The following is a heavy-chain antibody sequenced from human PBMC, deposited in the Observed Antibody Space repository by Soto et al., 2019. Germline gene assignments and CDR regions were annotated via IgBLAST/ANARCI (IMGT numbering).Heavy chain of an antibody. D-gene: IGHD6-19*01. CDR3: EKDQFPVSKWLVNLRWGYSYYGMDV. Sequence: QVQLVESGGGLVQPWRSLRLSCAASGFTFSSYGMHWVRQAPGKGLECVAVISYDGSNKYYADSVKGRFTISRDNSKNTLYLPINSLRAEDTAVYYCEKDQFPVSKWLVNLRWGYSYYGMDVWGHGTTVTVSS. CDR1: GFTFSSYG. J-gene: IGHJ6*02. CDR2: ISYDGSNK. V-gene: IGHV3-30*18.